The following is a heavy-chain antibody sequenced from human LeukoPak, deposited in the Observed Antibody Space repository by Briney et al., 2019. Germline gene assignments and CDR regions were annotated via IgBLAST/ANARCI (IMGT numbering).Heavy chain of an antibody. CDR1: GYTFTSYD. CDR3: AAGIAAAGDFDY. D-gene: IGHD6-13*01. CDR2: MNPNSGNT. J-gene: IGHJ4*02. Sequence: ASVKVSCKASGYTFTSYDINWVRQATGQGLEWMGWMNPNSGNTGYAQKFQGRVTMTRNTSISTVYMELSSLRSEDTAVYYCAAGIAAAGDFDYWGQGTLVTVSS. V-gene: IGHV1-8*01.